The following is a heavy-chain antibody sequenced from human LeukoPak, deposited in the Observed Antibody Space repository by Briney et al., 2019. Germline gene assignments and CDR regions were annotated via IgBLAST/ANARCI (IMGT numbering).Heavy chain of an antibody. J-gene: IGHJ4*02. CDR1: GYNFNRIA. Sequence: VASVKVSCKTSGYNFNRIALHWVRQAPGQRLEWMGWINAGNGNTKYSQKFQGRVTITRDTSASTAYMELSSLRSEDTAVYYCAMGGGAAYWGQGTLVTVSS. CDR3: AMGGGAAY. V-gene: IGHV1-3*01. D-gene: IGHD3-16*01. CDR2: INAGNGNT.